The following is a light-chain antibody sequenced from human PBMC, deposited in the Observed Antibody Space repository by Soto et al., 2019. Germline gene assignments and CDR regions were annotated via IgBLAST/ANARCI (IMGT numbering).Light chain of an antibody. V-gene: IGLV2-8*01. CDR3: SSYSGTNYHYV. CDR2: EVS. J-gene: IGLJ1*01. CDR1: SSDVGGYNY. Sequence: QSALTQPPSASGSFGQSVTISCTGTSSDVGGYNYVSWYQQHPGKAPKLMIYEVSERPSGVPDRFSGSKSGNTASLTVSGLQADDEPDYYCSSYSGTNYHYVFGTGTKVTVL.